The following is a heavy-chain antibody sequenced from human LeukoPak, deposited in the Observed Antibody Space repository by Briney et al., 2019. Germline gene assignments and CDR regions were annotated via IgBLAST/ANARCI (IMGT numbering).Heavy chain of an antibody. Sequence: PGGSLRLSCAASGFTFSSYGMHWVRQAPGKGLEWVAFIRYDGSNKYYADSVKGRFTISRDNSKNTLYLQMNSLRAEDTAVYYCAKVPNERYYGSGSPHFDYWGQGTLVTVSS. V-gene: IGHV3-30*02. D-gene: IGHD3-10*01. CDR3: AKVPNERYYGSGSPHFDY. CDR1: GFTFSSYG. CDR2: IRYDGSNK. J-gene: IGHJ4*02.